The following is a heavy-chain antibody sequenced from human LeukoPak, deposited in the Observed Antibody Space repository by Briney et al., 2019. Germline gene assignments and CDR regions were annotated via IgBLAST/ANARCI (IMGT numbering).Heavy chain of an antibody. V-gene: IGHV3-7*01. CDR1: GFTFSHYW. Sequence: SGGSVRLSCVASGFTFSHYWMSWVRQAPGKGLEWVANIKEDGSIEVYVDSVKGRFTVSRDNAKNSLYLEMNSLRVEDTAVYYCVSQQVAPPWGQGTLVIVSS. CDR3: VSQQVAPP. J-gene: IGHJ5*02. CDR2: IKEDGSIE. D-gene: IGHD5-12*01.